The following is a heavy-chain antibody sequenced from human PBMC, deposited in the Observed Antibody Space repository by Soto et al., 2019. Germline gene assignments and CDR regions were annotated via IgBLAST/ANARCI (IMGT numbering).Heavy chain of an antibody. Sequence: QVQLQESGPGLVKPSETLSLTCTVSGGSISSYYWSWIRQPPGKGLEWIGYIYYSGSTNYNPSLISRVTISVDTSKNQFSLKLSSVTAADTAVYYCARDNHGMDVWGQGTTVTVSS. J-gene: IGHJ6*02. CDR3: ARDNHGMDV. CDR2: IYYSGST. V-gene: IGHV4-59*01. CDR1: GGSISSYY.